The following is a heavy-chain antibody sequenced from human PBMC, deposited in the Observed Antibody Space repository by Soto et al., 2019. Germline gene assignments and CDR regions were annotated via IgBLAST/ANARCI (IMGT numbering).Heavy chain of an antibody. V-gene: IGHV3-30-3*01. CDR3: AREYSSWGYNWFDP. CDR1: GFTFCRYS. CDR2: ISYDGSNK. Sequence: GSPGLSCSASGFTFCRYSMLWVRPGPGKGLEWVAVISYDGSNKYYADSVKGRFTISRDNSKSTLYLQMNSLRAEDTAVYYCAREYSSWGYNWFDPWGQGTLVTVSS. D-gene: IGHD6-13*01. J-gene: IGHJ5*02.